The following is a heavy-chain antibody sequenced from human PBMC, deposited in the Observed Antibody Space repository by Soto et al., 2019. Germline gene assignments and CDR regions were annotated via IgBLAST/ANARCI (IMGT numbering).Heavy chain of an antibody. CDR1: GFTFSSYG. D-gene: IGHD2-21*02. V-gene: IGHV3-33*01. CDR3: ARGVTPADYYYYYYMDV. CDR2: IWYDGSNK. J-gene: IGHJ6*03. Sequence: GGSLRLSCAASGFTFSSYGMHWVRQAPGKGLEWVAVIWYDGSNKYYADSVKGRFTISRDNSKNTLYLQMNSLRAEDTAVYYCARGVTPADYYYYYYMDVWGKGTTVTVSS.